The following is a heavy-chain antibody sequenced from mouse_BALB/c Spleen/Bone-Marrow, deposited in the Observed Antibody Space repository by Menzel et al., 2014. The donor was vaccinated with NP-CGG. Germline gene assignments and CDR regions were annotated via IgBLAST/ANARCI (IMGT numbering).Heavy chain of an antibody. J-gene: IGHJ2*01. V-gene: IGHV1-18*01. CDR2: VNPNNDGT. Sequence: VHVKQSGPNLVKPGASVKISCKASGYSFTGYYMHWVKQSHGKSLEWIGRVNPNNDGTTYTQKFKGKAILTVDKSSSTAYMELRSLTSEDSAVYYCTRRDYGDYWGQGTPLTVSS. D-gene: IGHD1-1*02. CDR3: TRRDYGDY. CDR1: GYSFTGYY.